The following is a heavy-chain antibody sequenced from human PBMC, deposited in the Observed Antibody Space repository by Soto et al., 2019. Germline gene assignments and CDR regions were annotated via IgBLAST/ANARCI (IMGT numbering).Heavy chain of an antibody. CDR3: FCFSLGGLPLPLLDF. CDR2: ISYDGSNK. CDR1: GFTFSSYA. Sequence: GGSLRLSCAASGFTFSSYAMHWVRQAPGKGMEWVAVISYDGSNKYYADSVKGRFTISRDNSKNTLYLQMNSLRAEDTAVDYCFCFSLGGLPLPLLDFWARRSLVPVSS. V-gene: IGHV3-30-3*01. D-gene: IGHD3-16*01. J-gene: IGHJ4*02.